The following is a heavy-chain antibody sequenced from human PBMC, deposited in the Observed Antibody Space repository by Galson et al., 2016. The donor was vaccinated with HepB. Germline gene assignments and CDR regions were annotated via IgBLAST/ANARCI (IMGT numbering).Heavy chain of an antibody. CDR1: GFTFGDYA. J-gene: IGHJ4*02. V-gene: IGHV3-49*03. CDR3: ARGTPDYRPYYFDY. Sequence: SLRLSCATSGFTFGDYAMSWFRQAPGTGLEWVGFIRSKTYGGTTEYAASVKARFTISRDDSKSFAYLQMSSLNTGDTAVYYCARGTPDYRPYYFDYLRQGTLVTVSS. CDR2: IRSKTYGGTT. D-gene: IGHD4-11*01.